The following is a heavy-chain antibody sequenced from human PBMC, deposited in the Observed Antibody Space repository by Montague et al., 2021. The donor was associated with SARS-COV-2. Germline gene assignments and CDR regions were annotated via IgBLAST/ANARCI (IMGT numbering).Heavy chain of an antibody. CDR2: IFRSGAT. J-gene: IGHJ6*02. CDR1: GGSISSYY. V-gene: IGHV4-59*01. D-gene: IGHD3-22*01. Sequence: SETLSLTCTVSGGSISSYYWSSIRQPPGVGLEWIGYIFRSGATNYNPPLKSRVIISLDTSKSQFSLRRSSVTAADTAIYYCARTSRGSRYFYEVDVWGQGTTVTVSS. CDR3: ARTSRGSRYFYEVDV.